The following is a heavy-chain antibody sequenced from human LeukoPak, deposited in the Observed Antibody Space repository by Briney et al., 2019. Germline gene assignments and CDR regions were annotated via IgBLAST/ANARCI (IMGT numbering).Heavy chain of an antibody. J-gene: IGHJ6*03. V-gene: IGHV4-59*01. D-gene: IGHD3-10*01. Sequence: SQTLSLTCTVSGGSISSYYWNWIRQPPGKGLEWIGYIYYSGSTNYNPSLKSRLTISVDTSKNQFSLKLSSVTAADTAVYYCARDYNPDYYYYYMDVWGKGTTVTVSS. CDR3: ARDYNPDYYYYYMDV. CDR2: IYYSGST. CDR1: GGSISSYY.